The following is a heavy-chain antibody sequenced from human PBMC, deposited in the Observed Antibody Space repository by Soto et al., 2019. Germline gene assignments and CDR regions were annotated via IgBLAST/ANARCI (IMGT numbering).Heavy chain of an antibody. V-gene: IGHV4-4*07. CDR2: IYTSGNT. Sequence: SETLSRTCTFSVGSISNYYWSCIRHPAGKGLEWIGRIYTSGNTNYNPSLKGRVTMSVDMSKNQFSLKLSSVAAADTAVYYCARDDNGDNGRSFDRWRQGTLV. D-gene: IGHD4-17*01. CDR1: VGSISNYY. CDR3: ARDDNGDNGRSFDR. J-gene: IGHJ5*02.